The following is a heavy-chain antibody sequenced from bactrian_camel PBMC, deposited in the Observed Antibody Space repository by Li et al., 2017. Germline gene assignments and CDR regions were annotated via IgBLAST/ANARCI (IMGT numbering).Heavy chain of an antibody. V-gene: IGHV3S53*01. CDR3: AARWSRCSSDWRDWDY. CDR1: GATYDYC. Sequence: QVQLVESGGGSVQAGGSLRLSCIASGATYDYCLGWFRQAPGNEPEAVATVDHRGNADYAESVKDRFTISRDNAKNTVYLQMSSLKPEDTSMYYCAARWSRCSSDWRDWDYWGQGTQVTVS. D-gene: IGHD6*01. J-gene: IGHJ4*01. CDR2: VDHRGNA.